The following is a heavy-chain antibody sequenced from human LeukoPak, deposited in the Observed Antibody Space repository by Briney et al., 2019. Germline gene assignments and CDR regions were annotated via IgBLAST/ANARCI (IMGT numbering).Heavy chain of an antibody. D-gene: IGHD5-18*01. CDR3: ASWGAAMDYYYGMDV. CDR1: GYTFTSYG. CDR2: SSAYNGNT. V-gene: IGHV1-18*01. J-gene: IGHJ6*02. Sequence: ASVKVSCKASGYTFTSYGISWVRQAPGQGLEWMGWSSAYNGNTNYAQKLQGRVTMTTDTSTSTAYMELRSLRSDDTAVYYCASWGAAMDYYYGMDVWGQGTTVTVSS.